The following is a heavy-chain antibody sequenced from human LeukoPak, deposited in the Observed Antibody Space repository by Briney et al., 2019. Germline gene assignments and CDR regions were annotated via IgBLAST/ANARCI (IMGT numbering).Heavy chain of an antibody. CDR3: TGRYGSASYYYYYGMDV. J-gene: IGHJ6*02. CDR1: GFTFSNAW. V-gene: IGHV3-15*07. D-gene: IGHD3-10*01. CDR2: IKGKTDGGTT. Sequence: GGSLRLSCAASGFTFSNAWMNWVRQAPGKGLEWVVRIKGKTDGGTTDYAAPVKGRFTISRDDSKNTLYLQMNSLKTEDTAVYYCTGRYGSASYYYYYGMDVWGQGTTVTVSS.